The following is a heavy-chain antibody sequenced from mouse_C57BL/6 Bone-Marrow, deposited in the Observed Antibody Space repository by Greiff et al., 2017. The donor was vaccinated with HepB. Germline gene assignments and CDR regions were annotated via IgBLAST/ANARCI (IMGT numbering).Heavy chain of an antibody. CDR3: TTHGYYVNYAMDY. Sequence: EVKLMESGAELVRPGASVKLSCTASGFNIKDDYMHWVKQRPEQGLEWIGWIDPENGDTEYASKFQGKATITADTSSNTAYLQLSSLTSEDTAVYYCTTHGYYVNYAMDYWGQGTSVTVSS. J-gene: IGHJ4*01. CDR1: GFNIKDDY. CDR2: IDPENGDT. D-gene: IGHD2-3*01. V-gene: IGHV14-4*01.